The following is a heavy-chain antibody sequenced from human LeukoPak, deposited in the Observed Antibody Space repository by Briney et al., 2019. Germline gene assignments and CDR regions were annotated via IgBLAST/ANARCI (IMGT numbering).Heavy chain of an antibody. CDR3: ARALVGAGFDY. J-gene: IGHJ4*02. D-gene: IGHD1-26*01. CDR2: IYYSGST. V-gene: IGHV4-61*01. CDR1: GGSISSSSYY. Sequence: SETLSLTCTVSGGSISSSSYYWSWIRQPPGKGLEWIGYIYYSGSTNYNPSLKSRVTISVDTSKNQFSLKLSSVTAADTAVYYCARALVGAGFDYWGQGTLVTASS.